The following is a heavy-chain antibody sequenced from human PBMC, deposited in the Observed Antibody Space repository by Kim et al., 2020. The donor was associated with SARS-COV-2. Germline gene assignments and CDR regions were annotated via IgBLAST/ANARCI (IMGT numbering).Heavy chain of an antibody. CDR2: IRTKANSYAT. V-gene: IGHV3-73*01. CDR1: GFTFSGSA. CDR3: SPLNGAVSGY. Sequence: GGSLRLSCVASGFTFSGSAMNWVRQASGKGLEWVGRIRTKANSYATAYSESVKGRFTVSRDDSKNTAYLQMNSLKTEDTAVYYCSPLNGAVSGYWGQGGLVTVSS. D-gene: IGHD1-26*01. J-gene: IGHJ4*02.